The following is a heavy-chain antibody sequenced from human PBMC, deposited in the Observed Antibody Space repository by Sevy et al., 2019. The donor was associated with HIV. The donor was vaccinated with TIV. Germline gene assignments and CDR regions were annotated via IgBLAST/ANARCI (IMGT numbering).Heavy chain of an antibody. CDR1: GFPFSSHW. CDR2: INSDDASI. CDR3: ARGSGVAFDY. J-gene: IGHJ4*02. Sequence: GGSLRLSCEASGFPFSSHWMHWVRQGPGHGLVWVSGINSDDASIPYADSVKGRFTISRDNVKNTLYLQMSSLRAEDTALYYCARGSGVAFDYSGQGTVVTVSS. V-gene: IGHV3-74*01. D-gene: IGHD3-10*01.